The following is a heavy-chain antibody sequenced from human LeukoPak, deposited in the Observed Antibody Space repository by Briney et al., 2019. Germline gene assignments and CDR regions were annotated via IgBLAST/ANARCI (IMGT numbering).Heavy chain of an antibody. CDR1: GGSISSGSYY. Sequence: PSETLSLTCTVSGGSISSGSYYWSWIRQPAGKGLEWIGRITTSGSTNYNPSLKRRVTISVDTSKNQFSLKLSSVTAADTAMYYCARDPGYGGQIDYWGQGTLVTVSS. D-gene: IGHD5-12*01. CDR3: ARDPGYGGQIDY. CDR2: ITTSGST. J-gene: IGHJ4*02. V-gene: IGHV4-61*02.